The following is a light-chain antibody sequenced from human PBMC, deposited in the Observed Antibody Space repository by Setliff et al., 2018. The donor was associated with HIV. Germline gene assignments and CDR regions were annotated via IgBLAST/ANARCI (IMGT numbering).Light chain of an antibody. CDR3: SSYAITNTLP. CDR2: EVR. V-gene: IGLV2-14*01. J-gene: IGLJ1*01. CDR1: SSDVGGYNY. Sequence: QSVLTQPASVSGSPVQSITISCTGTSSDVGGYNYVSWYQQHPGKAPKLIIYEVRNRPSGVSTRFSGSKSGNTASLTISGLQAEDEADYYCSSYAITNTLPFGTGTKVTV.